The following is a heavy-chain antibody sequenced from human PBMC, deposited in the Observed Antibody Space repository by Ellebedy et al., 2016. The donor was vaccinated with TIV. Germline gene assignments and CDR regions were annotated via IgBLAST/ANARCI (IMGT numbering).Heavy chain of an antibody. CDR1: GFIFSTYG. V-gene: IGHV3-30*03. D-gene: IGHD1-26*01. CDR3: ARDVGGIYYYGMDV. Sequence: GESLKISCAASGFIFSTYGMHWVRQAPGKGLEWVAVTSYDGSQKSYADSVKGRFTISRDNSKNTVFLQMNSLRAEDTSVYYCARDVGGIYYYGMDVWGQGTTVTVSS. J-gene: IGHJ6*02. CDR2: TSYDGSQK.